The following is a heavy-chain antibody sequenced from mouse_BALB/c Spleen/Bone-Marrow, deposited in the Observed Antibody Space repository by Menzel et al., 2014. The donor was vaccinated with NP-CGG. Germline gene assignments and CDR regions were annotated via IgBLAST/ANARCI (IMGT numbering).Heavy chain of an antibody. V-gene: IGHV10-1*02. CDR1: GFTFNTYA. CDR2: IRSKSNNYAT. D-gene: IGHD1-1*01. Sequence: EVKLMESGGGLVQPKGSLKLSCAASGFTFNTYAMNWVRQAPGKVLEWVARIRSKSNNYATYYADSVKDRFTISRDDSQSMLYLQMNNLKTVDTAMYYCVRQVITTVSYAMDYWGQGTSVTVSS. J-gene: IGHJ4*01. CDR3: VRQVITTVSYAMDY.